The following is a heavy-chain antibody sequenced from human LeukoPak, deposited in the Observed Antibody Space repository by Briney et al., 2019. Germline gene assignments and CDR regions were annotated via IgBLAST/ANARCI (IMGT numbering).Heavy chain of an antibody. CDR2: IYYSGST. CDR3: ARADGSGSYLRT. D-gene: IGHD3-10*01. Sequence: SETLSLTCTVSGGSISSYYWSWIRQPPGKGLEWIGYIYYSGSTNYNPSLKSRVTILVDTSKNQFSLKLSSVTAADTAVYYCARADGSGSYLRTWGQGTLVTVSS. CDR1: GGSISSYY. J-gene: IGHJ5*02. V-gene: IGHV4-59*01.